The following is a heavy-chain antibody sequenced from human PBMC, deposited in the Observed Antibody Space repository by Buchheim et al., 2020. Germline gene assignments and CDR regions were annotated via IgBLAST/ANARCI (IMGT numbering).Heavy chain of an antibody. Sequence: EVQLLESGGGLVQPGGSLRLSCAASGFTFSSYAMSWVRQAPGKGLEWVSAISGSGAHTYYADSVKGRFSISRDNSNKTLHLQLHSLRVEDTAVYYCAKGSAYGGREGYFDYWGQGTL. CDR3: AKGSAYGGREGYFDY. V-gene: IGHV3-23*01. J-gene: IGHJ4*02. CDR1: GFTFSSYA. D-gene: IGHD4-23*01. CDR2: ISGSGAHT.